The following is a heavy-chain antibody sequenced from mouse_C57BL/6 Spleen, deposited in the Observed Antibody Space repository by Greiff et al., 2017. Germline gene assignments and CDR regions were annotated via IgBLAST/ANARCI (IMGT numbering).Heavy chain of an antibody. J-gene: IGHJ3*01. CDR1: GYTFTSYW. CDR2: IHPNSGST. V-gene: IGHV1-64*01. Sequence: QVKLQQPGAELVKPGASVTLSCKASGYTFTSYWMHWVKQRPGQGLEWIGMIHPNSGSTNYNEKFKSKATLPVDNSSSTAYMQLSSLTSEDSAVYGCARSYDYTWFAYWGQGTLVTVSA. D-gene: IGHD2-4*01. CDR3: ARSYDYTWFAY.